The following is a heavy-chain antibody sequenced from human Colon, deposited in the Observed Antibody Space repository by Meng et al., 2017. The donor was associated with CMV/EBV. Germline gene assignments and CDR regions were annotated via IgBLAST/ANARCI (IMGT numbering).Heavy chain of an antibody. CDR1: GGSINNYY. D-gene: IGHD4-17*01. CDR2: INQSGGT. CDR3: ARWGYVRGNGDFVRSFDP. V-gene: IGHV4-34*01. Sequence: SETLSLTCTVSGGSINNYYWSWIRQSPETGLEWIGEINQSGGTKYNPSLKSRATISLDTSKSQFSLRLSSVTAADTAVYYCARWGYVRGNGDFVRSFDPWGQGTLVTVSS. J-gene: IGHJ5*02.